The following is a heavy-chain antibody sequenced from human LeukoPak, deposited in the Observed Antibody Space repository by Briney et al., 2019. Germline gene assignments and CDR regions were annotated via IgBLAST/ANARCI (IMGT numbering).Heavy chain of an antibody. J-gene: IGHJ4*02. CDR3: ARELSVSGPNDY. V-gene: IGHV3-23*01. CDR1: GLTFSDYR. D-gene: IGHD6-19*01. CDR2: TAGADDVI. Sequence: GGSLRLSCAVSGLTFSDYRMIWVRQAPEKRLEWVAVTAGADDVIQYADSVKGRFTLSRDNSKNTVYLQMNTLRAEDTALYYCARELSVSGPNDYWGQGTLVTVSS.